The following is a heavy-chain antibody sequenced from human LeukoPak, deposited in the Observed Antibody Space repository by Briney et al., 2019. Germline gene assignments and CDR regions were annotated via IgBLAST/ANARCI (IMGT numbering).Heavy chain of an antibody. J-gene: IGHJ6*02. Sequence: ASVKVSCKASGYTFTGYYMHWVRQAPGQGLEWVGWINPNSGGTNYAQKFQGWVTMTRDTSISTAYMELSRLRSDDTAVYYCARELIAVAGAPYYYYGMDVWGQGTTVTVSS. V-gene: IGHV1-2*04. CDR3: ARELIAVAGAPYYYYGMDV. D-gene: IGHD6-19*01. CDR1: GYTFTGYY. CDR2: INPNSGGT.